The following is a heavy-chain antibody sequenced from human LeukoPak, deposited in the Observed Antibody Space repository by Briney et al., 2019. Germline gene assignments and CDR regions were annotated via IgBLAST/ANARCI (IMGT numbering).Heavy chain of an antibody. V-gene: IGHV4-59*02. CDR2: IYYSGST. Sequence: NTSETLSLTCTVSGGSVSSYYWSWVRQPPGKGLEWIGYIYYSGSTNNNPSLKSRVTISVDTSKNQFSLKLSSVTAADTAVYYCARVLLSNYDFWSGYSNWFDPWGQGTLVTVSS. D-gene: IGHD3-3*01. J-gene: IGHJ5*02. CDR1: GGSVSSYY. CDR3: ARVLLSNYDFWSGYSNWFDP.